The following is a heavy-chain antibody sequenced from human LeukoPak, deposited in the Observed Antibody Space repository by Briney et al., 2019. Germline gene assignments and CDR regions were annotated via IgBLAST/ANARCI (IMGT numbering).Heavy chain of an antibody. J-gene: IGHJ4*02. CDR1: GFTFSNAW. V-gene: IGHV3-15*01. D-gene: IGHD3-10*01. CDR2: IKSKTDGGTT. CDR3: TPGMEGYGSGRG. Sequence: PGGSLRLSCAASGFTFSNAWMSWVRQAPGKGLEGGGRIKSKTDGGTTDYAAPVKGRFTISRDDSKNTLYLQMNSLKTEDTAVYYCTPGMEGYGSGRGWGQGTLVTVSS.